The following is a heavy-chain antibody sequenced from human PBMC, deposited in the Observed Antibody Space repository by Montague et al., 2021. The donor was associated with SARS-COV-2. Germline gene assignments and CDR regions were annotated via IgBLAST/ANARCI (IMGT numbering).Heavy chain of an antibody. Sequence: SLRLSCAASEFTFSSYWMHWVRQAPGKGLVWVSRINSDGSSTSYADSVKGRFTISRDNAKNTLYLQMNSLRAEDTAVYYCARDIRFYYGSGSPYGDLDYWGQGTLVTVSS. CDR1: EFTFSSYW. V-gene: IGHV3-74*01. CDR2: INSDGSST. CDR3: ARDIRFYYGSGSPYGDLDY. D-gene: IGHD3-10*01. J-gene: IGHJ4*02.